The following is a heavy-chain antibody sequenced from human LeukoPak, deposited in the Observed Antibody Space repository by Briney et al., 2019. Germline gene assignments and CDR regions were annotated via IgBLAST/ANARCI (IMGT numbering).Heavy chain of an antibody. V-gene: IGHV4-39*07. CDR1: GGSISSSSYY. J-gene: IGHJ4*02. CDR2: INYSRSP. Sequence: PSETLSLTCTVSGGSISSSSYYWGWIRQPPGKGLEWIGIINYSRSPYYNPSLKSRVTISVDTSKNQFSLKLSSVTAADTAVYYCARVPGIDYDHVWGRPGKHFDYWGQGTLVTVSS. D-gene: IGHD3-16*01. CDR3: ARVPGIDYDHVWGRPGKHFDY.